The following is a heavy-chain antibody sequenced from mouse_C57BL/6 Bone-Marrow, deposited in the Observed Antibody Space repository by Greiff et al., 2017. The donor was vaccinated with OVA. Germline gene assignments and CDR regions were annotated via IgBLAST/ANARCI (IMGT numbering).Heavy chain of an antibody. CDR1: GFNIKDDY. V-gene: IGHV14-4*01. Sequence: DVKLQESGAELVRPGASVKLSCTASGFNIKDDYMHWVKQRPEQGLEWIGWIDPENGDTEYASKFQGKATITADTSSNTAYLQLSSLTSEDTAVYYCTTYYGSNFDVWGTGTTVTVSS. D-gene: IGHD1-1*01. CDR3: TTYYGSNFDV. CDR2: IDPENGDT. J-gene: IGHJ1*03.